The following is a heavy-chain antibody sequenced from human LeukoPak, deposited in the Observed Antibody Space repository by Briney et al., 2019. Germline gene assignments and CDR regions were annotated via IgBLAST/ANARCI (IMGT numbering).Heavy chain of an antibody. Sequence: GGSLRLSCVASGFTFSTYGMHWVRQAPGKGLEWLAVISYDGITKHYADSVKGRFTISRDNSKNTVYLEMNSLRAEDTAVYYCVYCSGGNCYYAVRGWTYWGQGTLVTVSS. D-gene: IGHD2-15*01. CDR2: ISYDGITK. V-gene: IGHV3-30*03. J-gene: IGHJ4*02. CDR3: VYCSGGNCYYAVRGWTY. CDR1: GFTFSTYG.